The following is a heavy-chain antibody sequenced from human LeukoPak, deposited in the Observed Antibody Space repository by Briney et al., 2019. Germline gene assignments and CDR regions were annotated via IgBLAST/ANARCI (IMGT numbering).Heavy chain of an antibody. CDR2: INPSGGGI. Sequence: GASVKVSCKASGYTFTNYHMHWVRQAPGQGFEWMGIINPSGGGISYAQKFQGRATMTRDTSTSTVYMELSSLRSEDTAVYYCARDLQYYDSSGYYSTDYFYYGMDVWGQGTTVTVSS. CDR3: ARDLQYYDSSGYYSTDYFYYGMDV. J-gene: IGHJ6*02. V-gene: IGHV1-46*01. CDR1: GYTFTNYH. D-gene: IGHD3-22*01.